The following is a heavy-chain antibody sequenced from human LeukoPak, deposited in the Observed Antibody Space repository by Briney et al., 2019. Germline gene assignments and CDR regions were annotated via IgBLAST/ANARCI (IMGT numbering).Heavy chain of an antibody. Sequence: GGSLRLSCAASGFTLSSYSMNWVRQAPGKGLEWVSAISGSGGSTYYADSVKGRFTISRDNSKNTLYLQMNSLRAEDTAVYYCAKARGSRYYFDYWGQGTLVTVSS. D-gene: IGHD3-16*01. V-gene: IGHV3-23*01. CDR2: ISGSGGST. J-gene: IGHJ4*02. CDR3: AKARGSRYYFDY. CDR1: GFTLSSYS.